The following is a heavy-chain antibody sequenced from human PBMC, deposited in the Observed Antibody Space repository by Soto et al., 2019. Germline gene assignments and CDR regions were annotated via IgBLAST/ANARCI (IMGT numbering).Heavy chain of an antibody. D-gene: IGHD3-10*01. CDR1: GFTFSSYG. CDR3: AKDRGYYGSGSYYKSPTSGMDV. Sequence: GGSLRLPCAASGFTFSSYGMHWVRQAPGKGLEWVAVISYDGSNKYYADSVKGRFTISRDNSKNTLYLQMNSLRAEDTAVYYCAKDRGYYGSGSYYKSPTSGMDVWGQGTTVTVSS. CDR2: ISYDGSNK. V-gene: IGHV3-30*18. J-gene: IGHJ6*02.